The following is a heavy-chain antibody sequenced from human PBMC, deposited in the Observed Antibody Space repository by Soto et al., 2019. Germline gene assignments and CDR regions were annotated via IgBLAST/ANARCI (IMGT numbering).Heavy chain of an antibody. D-gene: IGHD3-22*01. CDR3: ARDEVTYYYNSSCYYLHFDY. V-gene: IGHV3-21*01. CDR1: GFTFSSYS. CDR2: ICSSSSYI. Sequence: EVQLVESGGGLVKPGGSLRLSCAASGFTFSSYSMNWVRQAPGKGLEWVSSICSSSSYIYYADSVKGRFTISRDNAKNSLYLQMNSLRAEDTAVYYCARDEVTYYYNSSCYYLHFDYWGQGTLVTVYS. J-gene: IGHJ4*02.